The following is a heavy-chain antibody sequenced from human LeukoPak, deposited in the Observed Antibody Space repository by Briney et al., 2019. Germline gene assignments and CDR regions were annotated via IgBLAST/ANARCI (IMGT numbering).Heavy chain of an antibody. Sequence: GESLKISCQTSGFTFTNYWIGWVRQMPGKGLEWMGIIYPGDSDTKYSPSFRGQVTMSADKSTSTAYLQWGSLKASATAMYFCARGDASMATGFNYWGQGTLVTVSS. J-gene: IGHJ4*01. CDR2: IYPGDSDT. CDR1: GFTFTNYW. V-gene: IGHV5-51*01. D-gene: IGHD6-6*01. CDR3: ARGDASMATGFNY.